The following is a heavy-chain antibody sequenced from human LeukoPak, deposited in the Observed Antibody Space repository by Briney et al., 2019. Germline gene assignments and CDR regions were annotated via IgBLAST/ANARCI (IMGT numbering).Heavy chain of an antibody. CDR1: SLSIGSFY. V-gene: IGHV4-59*08. D-gene: IGHD1-26*01. CDR2: INFSENI. J-gene: IGHJ4*02. CDR3: TRGGSADPFEH. Sequence: SEALSLTCTISSLSIGSFYWRWIRQPPGKGLEWIGYINFSENIKPNSALESRVTISMDTSKNQFSLKLNSVTAADTAVYYCTRGGSADPFEHWGQGTLVTVSS.